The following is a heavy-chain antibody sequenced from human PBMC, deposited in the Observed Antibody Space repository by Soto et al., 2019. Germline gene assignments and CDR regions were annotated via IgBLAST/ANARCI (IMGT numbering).Heavy chain of an antibody. Sequence: SETLSLTCTVSGGSISSYYWSWIRQPPGKGLEWIGYIYYSGSTNYNPSLKSRVTISVDTSKNQFSLKLSSVTAADTAVYYCARFMTGTDFDYWGQGTLVTVSS. CDR2: IYYSGST. CDR1: GGSISSYY. D-gene: IGHD1-20*01. CDR3: ARFMTGTDFDY. J-gene: IGHJ4*02. V-gene: IGHV4-59*01.